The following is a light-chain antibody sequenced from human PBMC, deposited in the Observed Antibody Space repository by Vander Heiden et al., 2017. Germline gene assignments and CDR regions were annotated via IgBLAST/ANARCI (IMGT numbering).Light chain of an antibody. J-gene: IGKJ1*01. Sequence: DIKMTQPPSSMTASVGDRVNITCRESQSISSYLNWYQPKAGKPPKLLMFAASSTQGGVPSRFRGSGSGTDFTLTISSLQPEDVATYFCQQSYSIPWTFGQGTKVEF. CDR2: AAS. CDR3: QQSYSIPWT. CDR1: QSISSY. V-gene: IGKV1-39*01.